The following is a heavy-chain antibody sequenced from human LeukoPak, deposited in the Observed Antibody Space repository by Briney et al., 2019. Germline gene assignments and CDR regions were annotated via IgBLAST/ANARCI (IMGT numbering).Heavy chain of an antibody. CDR2: IDSGRNI. CDR3: ARTKYYFDSSDYFFFDP. D-gene: IGHD3-22*01. Sequence: SETLSLTCTVSYESISSSSHYWGWIRRPPGKGLEWIGSIDSGRNIHSNPSLDGRDTISVDTSKNQFSLKLSSVTAADTAVYYRARTKYYFDSSDYFFFDPWGQGILVIVSS. J-gene: IGHJ5*02. CDR1: YESISSSSHY. V-gene: IGHV4-39*01.